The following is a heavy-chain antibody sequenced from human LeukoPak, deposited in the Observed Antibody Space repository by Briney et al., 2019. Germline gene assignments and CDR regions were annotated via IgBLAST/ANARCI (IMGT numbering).Heavy chain of an antibody. V-gene: IGHV1-46*01. J-gene: IGHJ6*02. D-gene: IGHD6-13*01. CDR2: VNPSGGST. CDR1: GYTFTSYY. Sequence: EASVKVSCKASGYTFTSYYMHWVRQAPGQGLEWMGIVNPSGGSTSYAQKFQGRVTMTRDTSTSTVYMELSSLRSEDTAVYYCARSPAAGTWSRYYYGMDVWGQGTTVTVSS. CDR3: ARSPAAGTWSRYYYGMDV.